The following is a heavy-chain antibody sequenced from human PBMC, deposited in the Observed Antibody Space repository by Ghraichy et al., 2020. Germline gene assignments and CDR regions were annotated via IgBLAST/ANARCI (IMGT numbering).Heavy chain of an antibody. D-gene: IGHD6-19*01. J-gene: IGHJ4*02. V-gene: IGHV4-4*02. Sequence: SETLSLTCAVSGGSISSTNWWSWVRQPPGKGLEWIGEIYHSGSTNYNPSLKSRVIISVDKSKNQFSLKLTSVTAADTAVYYCARGTGYNSGWYSDYWGQGTLVTVSS. CDR3: ARGTGYNSGWYSDY. CDR1: GGSISSTNW. CDR2: IYHSGST.